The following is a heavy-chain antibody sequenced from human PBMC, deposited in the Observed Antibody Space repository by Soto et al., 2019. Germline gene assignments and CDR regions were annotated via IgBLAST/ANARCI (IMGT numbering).Heavy chain of an antibody. CDR2: INAGNGNT. D-gene: IGHD3-9*01. V-gene: IGHV1-3*01. J-gene: IGHJ4*02. Sequence: ASVKVSCKASGYTFTSYAMHWVRQAPGQRLEWMGWINAGNGNTKYSQKFQGRVTITRDTSASTAYMELSSLRSEDTAVYYCAREHLGYYDLLTGYVYWGQGTLVTVSS. CDR1: GYTFTSYA. CDR3: AREHLGYYDLLTGYVY.